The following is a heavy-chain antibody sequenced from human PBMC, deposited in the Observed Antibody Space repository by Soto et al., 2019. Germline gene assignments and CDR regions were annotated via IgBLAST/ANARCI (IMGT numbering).Heavy chain of an antibody. CDR2: IYWDDDK. CDR3: AHLVSADDSEYFDF. J-gene: IGHJ4*02. V-gene: IGHV2-5*02. D-gene: IGHD3-3*01. Sequence: QITLRESGPTVIKPTQTLTLSCTFSGFSPNTTGGGVGWIRQPPGKALEWVALIYWDDDKRYNPSLKSRLVITKDSSKDQVVLTMTNVDPVDTATYYCAHLVSADDSEYFDFWGKGTLVPVSP. CDR1: GFSPNTTGGG.